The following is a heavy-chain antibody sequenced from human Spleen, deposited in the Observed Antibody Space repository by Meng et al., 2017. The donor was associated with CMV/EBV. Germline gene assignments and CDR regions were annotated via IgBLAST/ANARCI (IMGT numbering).Heavy chain of an antibody. J-gene: IGHJ6*02. V-gene: IGHV3-30*02. D-gene: IGHD2-2*02. CDR3: AKYGLSRYCSSTSYYTWDYGMGV. CDR2: IRYDGSNE. CDR1: GFTFSNYG. Sequence: GESLKISCAASGFTFSNYGMHRVRQPPGKGLEWVTFIRYDGSNEYYADSVKGRFTISRDNFKNTLYLQMNSLRAEDKAVYYCAKYGLSRYCSSTSYYTWDYGMGVWGQGTTVTVSS.